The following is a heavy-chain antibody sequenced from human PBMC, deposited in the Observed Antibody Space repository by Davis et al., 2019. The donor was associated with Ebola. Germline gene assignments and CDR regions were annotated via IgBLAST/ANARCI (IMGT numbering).Heavy chain of an antibody. J-gene: IGHJ3*02. CDR2: IYTGDSDT. CDR3: ASLRRTITGMGDAFDI. D-gene: IGHD2-8*02. V-gene: IGHV5-51*01. Sequence: GESLKISCKDSGNSFTSHWIGWVRQMPGKGLEWMGIIYTGDSDTRYSTSFRGQVTISADKSIKTAFLHWSSLKASDTAMYYCASLRRTITGMGDAFDIWGQGTMITVPS. CDR1: GNSFTSHW.